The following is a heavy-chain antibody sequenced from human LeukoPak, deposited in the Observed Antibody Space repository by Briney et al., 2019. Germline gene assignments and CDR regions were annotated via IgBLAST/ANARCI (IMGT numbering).Heavy chain of an antibody. Sequence: SVKVSCKASGGTFNTYSICRVRQAPGQGLEWMGRIIPIFDTTTYAQKFQGRVTITTDESSSTAYMELSSLRSEDTAVYYCARNPRTPGDYMDVWGKGTTVTVSS. CDR1: GGTFNTYS. CDR2: IIPIFDTT. J-gene: IGHJ6*03. V-gene: IGHV1-69*05. D-gene: IGHD1-14*01. CDR3: ARNPRTPGDYMDV.